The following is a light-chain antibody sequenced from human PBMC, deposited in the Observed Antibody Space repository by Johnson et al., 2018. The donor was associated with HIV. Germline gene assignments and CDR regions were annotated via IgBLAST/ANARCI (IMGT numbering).Light chain of an antibody. V-gene: IGLV1-51*01. Sequence: QSVLTQPPSVSAAPGQKVTISCSGSNSNIGNNYVSWYQQLPGTAPKLLIYDNNKRPSGIPDRFSGSKSGTSATLGITGLQTGDEADYYCGTWDNSLKVFGTGTKVTVI. J-gene: IGLJ1*01. CDR1: NSNIGNNY. CDR3: GTWDNSLKV. CDR2: DNN.